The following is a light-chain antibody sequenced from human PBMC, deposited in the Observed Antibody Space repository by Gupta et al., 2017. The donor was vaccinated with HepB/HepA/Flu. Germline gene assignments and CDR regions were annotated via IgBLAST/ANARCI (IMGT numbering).Light chain of an antibody. V-gene: IGKV2-24*01. Sequence: DIVMTQTPLSSPVTLGQPASISCRSSQSLVFSDGNTYLSWIQQRPGQPPRLLIYKSSNRFSGVPDRISGSGAGTDFTLKISRVEVEDVGVYYCRQGKQFPYTFGQGTKLEIK. J-gene: IGKJ2*01. CDR3: RQGKQFPYT. CDR2: KSS. CDR1: QSLVFSDGNTY.